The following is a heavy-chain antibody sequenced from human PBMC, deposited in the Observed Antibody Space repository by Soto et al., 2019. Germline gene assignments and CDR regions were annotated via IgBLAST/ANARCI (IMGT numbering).Heavy chain of an antibody. CDR1: GFTFSSYA. V-gene: IGHV3-23*01. CDR2: ISGSGGST. J-gene: IGHJ4*02. CDR3: AKPGHDIFFYYFDY. D-gene: IGHD3-9*01. Sequence: GGSLRLSFAASGFTFSSYAMSWVRQAPGKGLEWVSAISGSGGSTYYADSVKGRFTISRDNSKNTLYLQMNSLRAEDTAVYYCAKPGHDIFFYYFDYWGQGTLVTVSS.